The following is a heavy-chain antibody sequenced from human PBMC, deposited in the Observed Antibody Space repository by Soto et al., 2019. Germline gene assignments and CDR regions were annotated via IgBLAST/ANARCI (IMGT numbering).Heavy chain of an antibody. J-gene: IGHJ3*02. CDR1: GYTFTGYY. Sequence: ASVKVSCKASGYTFTGYYMHWVRQAPGQGLEWMGWINPNSGGTNYAQKFQGWVTMTRDTSISTAYMELSRLRSDDTTVYYCARVSDSSGYYDAFDIWGQGTMVTVSS. CDR3: ARVSDSSGYYDAFDI. V-gene: IGHV1-2*04. D-gene: IGHD3-22*01. CDR2: INPNSGGT.